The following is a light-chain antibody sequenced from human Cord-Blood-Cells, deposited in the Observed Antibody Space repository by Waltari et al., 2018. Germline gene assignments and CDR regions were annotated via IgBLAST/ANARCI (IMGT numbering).Light chain of an antibody. V-gene: IGKV1-33*01. J-gene: IGKJ2*01. CDR2: DAS. Sequence: DIQMTQYPPCLSVSVGDRVTITCQASQDISNYLNLYQQKPGQAPKLLIYDASNLETGVPSRFSGSGSGTDFTFTISSLQPEDIATYYCQQYDNLPTFGQGTKLEIK. CDR3: QQYDNLPT. CDR1: QDISNY.